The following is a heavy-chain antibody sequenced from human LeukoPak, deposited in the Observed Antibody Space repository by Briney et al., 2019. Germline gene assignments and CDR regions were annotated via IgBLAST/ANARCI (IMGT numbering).Heavy chain of an antibody. CDR3: ATLRDGYEFDS. J-gene: IGHJ4*02. CDR1: GDSISGYY. Sequence: SEALSLTCTVSGDSISGYYWSWIRQPPGKGLEWIGYIYYSGSTNYNPSLKSRVTISLDTSKKQFSLKLSSVTAAVTAVYYCATLRDGYEFDSWGQGTLVTVSS. CDR2: IYYSGST. D-gene: IGHD5-24*01. V-gene: IGHV4-59*01.